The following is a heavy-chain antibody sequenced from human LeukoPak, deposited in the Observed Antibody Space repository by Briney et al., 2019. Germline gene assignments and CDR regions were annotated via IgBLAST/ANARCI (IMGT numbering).Heavy chain of an antibody. CDR2: ITISGHTK. J-gene: IGHJ5*02. CDR3: ARGDPHADL. V-gene: IGHV3-48*03. Sequence: PGGSLRLSCAASGFDLSTYEMNWVRQAPGKGLEWIADITISGHTKNYADSVKGRFTISRDNARTSLYLQMNSLRVEDTGVYYCARGDPHADLWGQGTLVPVSS. CDR1: GFDLSTYE.